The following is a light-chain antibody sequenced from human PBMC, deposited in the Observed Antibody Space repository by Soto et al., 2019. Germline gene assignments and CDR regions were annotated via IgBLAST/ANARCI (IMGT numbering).Light chain of an antibody. J-gene: IGKJ4*01. CDR2: GVS. Sequence: DIQMTQSPSSLSASVGDRVTIACRASQRIKNYLNWYQQKPGKAPKLLIYGVSNLQSGVPSRFSGSETGTDFTLTISSLQPEDFATYYCQQSYSIPLTFCGGTKVEIK. CDR3: QQSYSIPLT. CDR1: QRIKNY. V-gene: IGKV1-39*01.